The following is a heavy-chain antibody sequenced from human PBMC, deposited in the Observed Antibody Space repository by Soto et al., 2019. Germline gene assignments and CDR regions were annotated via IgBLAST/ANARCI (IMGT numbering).Heavy chain of an antibody. D-gene: IGHD3-10*01. J-gene: IGHJ5*02. CDR3: AREGYYLNWFDP. CDR1: GFTFSNYA. V-gene: IGHV3-23*01. Sequence: GGSLRLSCAASGFTFSNYAVTWVRQAPGKGLEWVSNIRSGSGSTYYADYVKGRFTISRDNSKNTLYLQMNSLRDEDTAVYYGAREGYYLNWFDPWGQGTLVTVSS. CDR2: IRSGSGST.